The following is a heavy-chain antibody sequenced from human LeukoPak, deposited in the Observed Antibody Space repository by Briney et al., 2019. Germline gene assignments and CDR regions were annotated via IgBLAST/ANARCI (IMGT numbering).Heavy chain of an antibody. Sequence: GGSLRLSCAASGFTFSSYWMSWVRQAPGKGLEWVANIKQDGSEKYYVDSVKGRFTISRDNAKNSLYLQMNSLRAEDTAVYYCARDPITMVRGVQLGPRSGYFDYWGQGTLVTVSS. D-gene: IGHD3-10*01. CDR3: ARDPITMVRGVQLGPRSGYFDY. CDR2: IKQDGSEK. V-gene: IGHV3-7*05. J-gene: IGHJ4*02. CDR1: GFTFSSYW.